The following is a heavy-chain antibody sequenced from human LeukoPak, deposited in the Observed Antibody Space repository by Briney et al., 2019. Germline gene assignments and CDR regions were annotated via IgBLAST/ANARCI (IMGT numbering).Heavy chain of an antibody. CDR3: ARASRDFDASGQFDY. CDR1: GYTFTGYY. CDR2: INPNSGGT. V-gene: IGHV1-2*02. D-gene: IGHD1-26*01. Sequence: ASVKVTCKASGYTFTGYYMHWVRQAPGQGLEWMGWINPNSGGTNYAQKFQGRVTMTRDTSISTAYMGLSRLRSDDTAVYYCARASRDFDASGQFDYWGQGTLVTVSS. J-gene: IGHJ4*02.